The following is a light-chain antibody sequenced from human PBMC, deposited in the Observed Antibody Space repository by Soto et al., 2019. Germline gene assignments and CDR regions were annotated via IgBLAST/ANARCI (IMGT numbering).Light chain of an antibody. CDR1: SSDVGDYNY. Sequence: QSAMTQPASVSVSPGQSITISCTGTSSDVGDYNYVSWYQQFTGKAPKVMIFEVSHRASGVSNRFSGSKSDTTASLTISGLQAEDEADYYCSSNTTSNTDVYGTGTKVTV. CDR2: EVS. CDR3: SSNTTSNTDV. V-gene: IGLV2-14*01. J-gene: IGLJ1*01.